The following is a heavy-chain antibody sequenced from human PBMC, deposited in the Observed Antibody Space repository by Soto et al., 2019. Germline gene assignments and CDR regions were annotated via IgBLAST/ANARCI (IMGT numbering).Heavy chain of an antibody. V-gene: IGHV4-59*01. Sequence: SETLSLTCTVSGGSISSYYWSWIRQSPGKGLEWIGYIYYSGSTNYNPSLKSRVTISVDTSKNQFSLKLSSVTAADTAVYYCAMAAVEMATMGFDYWGQGTLVTVSS. CDR1: GGSISSYY. D-gene: IGHD5-12*01. CDR2: IYYSGST. J-gene: IGHJ4*02. CDR3: AMAAVEMATMGFDY.